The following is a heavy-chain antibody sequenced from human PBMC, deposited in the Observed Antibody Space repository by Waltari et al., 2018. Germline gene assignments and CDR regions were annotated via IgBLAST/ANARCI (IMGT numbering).Heavy chain of an antibody. Sequence: EVQLVESGGGLVQPGRSLRLSCAASGFTFDDYAMHWVRQAPGKGLEWVSGISWNSGSIGYADSVKGRFTISRDNAKNSLYLQMNSLRAEDMALYYCAKDMARHGWLENPFDYWGQGTLVTVSS. J-gene: IGHJ4*02. CDR1: GFTFDDYA. CDR2: ISWNSGSI. D-gene: IGHD5-12*01. CDR3: AKDMARHGWLENPFDY. V-gene: IGHV3-9*03.